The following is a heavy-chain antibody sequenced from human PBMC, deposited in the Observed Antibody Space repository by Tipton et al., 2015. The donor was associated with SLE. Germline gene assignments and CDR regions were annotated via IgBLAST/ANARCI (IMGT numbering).Heavy chain of an antibody. Sequence: TLSLTCTVSGGSISSHYWSWIRQPPGKGLEWIGYLYYSGSTNYNPSLKSRVTISVDTSKNQFSLKLSSVTAADTAVYYCARGRGPIVGATTNWFDPWGQGTLVTVSS. V-gene: IGHV4-59*11. CDR3: ARGRGPIVGATTNWFDP. D-gene: IGHD1-26*01. CDR2: LYYSGST. J-gene: IGHJ5*02. CDR1: GGSISSHY.